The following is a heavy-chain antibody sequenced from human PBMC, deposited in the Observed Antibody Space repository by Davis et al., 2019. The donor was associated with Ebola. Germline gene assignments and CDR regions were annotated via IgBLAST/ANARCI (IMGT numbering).Heavy chain of an antibody. D-gene: IGHD3-16*02. V-gene: IGHV3-23*01. CDR1: GFNFSNYV. J-gene: IGHJ4*02. CDR3: ARGELGGISVRPVRDY. Sequence: GESLKISCAAFGFNFSNYVMTWVRQAPGKGLEWVADIVGSGRTTLYADSVKGRFTISRDNSKNTLYLQMNGLRSDDTAVYYCARGELGGISVRPVRDYWGQGTLVTVSS. CDR2: IVGSGRTT.